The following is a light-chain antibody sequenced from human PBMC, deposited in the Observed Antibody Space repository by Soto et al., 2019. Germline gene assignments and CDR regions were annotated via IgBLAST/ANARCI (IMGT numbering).Light chain of an antibody. J-gene: IGLJ1*01. CDR1: SSDIGGYDH. Sequence: QSALTQPASVSGSPGQSITISCTGTSSDIGGYDHVSWYQQHPGKAPKRMIYDVSVRPSGVSDRFSGSKSANTASLTISGLQAEDEADYYCNSYTTSISLYVFGPGTKLTVL. V-gene: IGLV2-14*01. CDR3: NSYTTSISLYV. CDR2: DVS.